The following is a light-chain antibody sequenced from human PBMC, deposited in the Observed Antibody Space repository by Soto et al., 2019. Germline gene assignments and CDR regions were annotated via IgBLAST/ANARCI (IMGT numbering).Light chain of an antibody. CDR3: QQRSNWPRT. CDR2: GAS. V-gene: IGKV3-15*01. CDR1: QSVSSN. Sequence: EIVMTQSPATLSVSPVERATLSCMASQSVSSNLAWYQQKPGQAPSLLIYGASTRATGIPARFSGSGSGTEFTLTISSLEPEDFAVYYCQQRSNWPRTFGQGTKVDIK. J-gene: IGKJ1*01.